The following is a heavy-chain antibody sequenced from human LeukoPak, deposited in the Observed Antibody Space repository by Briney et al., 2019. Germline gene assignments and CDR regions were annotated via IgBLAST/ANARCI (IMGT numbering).Heavy chain of an antibody. CDR3: ARDSSSWYFDY. J-gene: IGHJ4*02. D-gene: IGHD6-13*01. V-gene: IGHV3-53*01. CDR2: IFKGGGT. Sequence: GGSLRLSCAASGFIVSNNYMTWVRQAPGKGLEWVSVIFKGGGTYYADSVKGRFTISTDNSKNTLYLQMNSLRAEDTAVYYCARDSSSWYFDYWGQGTLVTVSS. CDR1: GFIVSNNY.